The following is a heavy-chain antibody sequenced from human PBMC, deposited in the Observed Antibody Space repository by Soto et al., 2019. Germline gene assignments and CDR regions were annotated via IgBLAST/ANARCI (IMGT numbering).Heavy chain of an antibody. Sequence: SVKVSCKASGGTFSSYAISWVRQAPGQGLEWMGGIIPIFGTANYAQKFQGRVTITADESTSTAYMELSSLRSEDTAVYYCARAPYDSSGYGKGPGAFDIWGQGTMVTVSS. V-gene: IGHV1-69*13. CDR3: ARAPYDSSGYGKGPGAFDI. CDR2: IIPIFGTA. CDR1: GGTFSSYA. J-gene: IGHJ3*02. D-gene: IGHD3-22*01.